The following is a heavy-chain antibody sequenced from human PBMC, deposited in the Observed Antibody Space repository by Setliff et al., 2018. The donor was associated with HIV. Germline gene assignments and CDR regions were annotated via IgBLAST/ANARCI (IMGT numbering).Heavy chain of an antibody. CDR3: ARGPNCGGDWCGR. CDR2: IYSSGTT. J-gene: IGHJ5*02. Sequence: PSETLSLTCTVSGVSVSSGGYYWSWIRQHPGKGLEWIGHIYSSGTTNYNPSLKSRVTMSVDTSKNQFSLKLTSVTAADTAVYYCARGPNCGGDWCGRWGQGTLVTVSS. D-gene: IGHD2-21*01. CDR1: GVSVSSGGYY. V-gene: IGHV4-61*08.